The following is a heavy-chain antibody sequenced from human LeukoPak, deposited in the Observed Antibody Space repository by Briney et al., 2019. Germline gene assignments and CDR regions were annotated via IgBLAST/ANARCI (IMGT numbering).Heavy chain of an antibody. J-gene: IGHJ6*02. CDR1: GFTFSDYY. Sequence: GGSLRLSRAASGFTFSDYYMSWIRQAPGKGLEWVSYISSSGNTIYYADSVKGRFTISRDNAKNSLYLQMNSLRAEDTAVYYCARDRGTTVVTSNGGHYYYYGMDVWGQGTTVTVSS. CDR2: ISSSGNTI. D-gene: IGHD4-23*01. CDR3: ARDRGTTVVTSNGGHYYYYGMDV. V-gene: IGHV3-11*04.